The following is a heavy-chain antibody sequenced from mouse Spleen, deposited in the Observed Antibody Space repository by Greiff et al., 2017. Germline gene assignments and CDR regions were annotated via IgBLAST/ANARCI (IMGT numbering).Heavy chain of an antibody. CDR3: ARQGGPDAMDY. J-gene: IGHJ4*01. CDR1: GFTFSDYG. Sequence: EVKLQESGGGLVKPGGSLKLSCAASGFTFSDYGMAWVRQAPGKGPEWVAFISNLAYSIYYADTVTGRFTISRENAKNTLYLEMSSLRSEDTAMYYCARQGGPDAMDYWGQGTSVTVSS. CDR2: ISNLAYSI. V-gene: IGHV5-15*01.